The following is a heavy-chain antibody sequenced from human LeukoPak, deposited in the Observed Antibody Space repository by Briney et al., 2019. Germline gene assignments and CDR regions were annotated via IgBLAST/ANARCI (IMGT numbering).Heavy chain of an antibody. CDR3: ARRDSSGWLHYYYGMDV. J-gene: IGHJ6*02. V-gene: IGHV1-8*01. Sequence: ASVKVSCKASGYTFTSYDINWVRQATGQGLEWMGWMNPNSGNTGYAQKFQGRVTMTRNTSISTAYMELSSLRSEDTAVYYCARRDSSGWLHYYYGMDVWGQGTTVTVSS. D-gene: IGHD6-19*01. CDR1: GYTFTSYD. CDR2: MNPNSGNT.